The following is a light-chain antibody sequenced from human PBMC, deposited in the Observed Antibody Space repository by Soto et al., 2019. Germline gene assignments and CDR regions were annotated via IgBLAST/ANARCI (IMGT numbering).Light chain of an antibody. CDR2: DVS. CDR1: SSDVGGYNY. J-gene: IGLJ1*01. V-gene: IGLV2-14*01. Sequence: QSALTQPASVSGSPGQSITISCTGTSSDVGGYNYVSWYQQHPGKAPKLMIYDVSNRPSGVSNRFSGSKSGNTASLTISGLQAEDEADYYCSSYTSSSTQVFGTGTKLTRP. CDR3: SSYTSSSTQV.